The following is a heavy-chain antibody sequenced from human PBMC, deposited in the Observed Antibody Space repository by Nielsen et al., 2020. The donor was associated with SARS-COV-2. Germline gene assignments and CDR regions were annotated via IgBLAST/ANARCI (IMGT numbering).Heavy chain of an antibody. Sequence: SETLSLTCTVSNGSINTYYWSWIRQPPGKGLEWIGNFYSSGSTYYNPSLKSRVSVSVDTSKNQFSLKLSSVTAADTAVYYCARARSGRGVSPYYFDYWGQGTLVTVSS. V-gene: IGHV4-59*12. CDR1: NGSINTYY. CDR2: FYSSGST. CDR3: ARARSGRGVSPYYFDY. J-gene: IGHJ4*02. D-gene: IGHD3-10*01.